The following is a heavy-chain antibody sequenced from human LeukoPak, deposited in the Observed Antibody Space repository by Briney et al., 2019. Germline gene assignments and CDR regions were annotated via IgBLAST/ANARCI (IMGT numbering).Heavy chain of an antibody. D-gene: IGHD2-2*01. Sequence: SETLSLTCAVSGGSIGSGNWWSWVRQPPRKGLEWIGEIYHSGSTNYNSSLKSRVTISIDKSKNQFSLRLSSVTAADTAVYYCARLQYCSGTSCYWFDPWGQGTLVTVSS. CDR2: IYHSGST. CDR1: GGSIGSGNW. V-gene: IGHV4-4*02. CDR3: ARLQYCSGTSCYWFDP. J-gene: IGHJ5*02.